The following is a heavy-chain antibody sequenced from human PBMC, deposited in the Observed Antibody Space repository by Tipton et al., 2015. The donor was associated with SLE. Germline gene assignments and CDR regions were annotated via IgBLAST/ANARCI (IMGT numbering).Heavy chain of an antibody. J-gene: IGHJ4*02. D-gene: IGHD6-13*01. V-gene: IGHV3-53*05. CDR3: ARVRSAAAAFDY. Sequence: SLRLSCAASGFTVSSNYMSWVRQAPGKGLEWVSVIYSGGSTYYADSVKGRFTISRDNSKNTLYLQMNSLRAEDTAVYYCARVRSAAAAFDYWGQGTLVTVSS. CDR1: GFTVSSNY. CDR2: IYSGGST.